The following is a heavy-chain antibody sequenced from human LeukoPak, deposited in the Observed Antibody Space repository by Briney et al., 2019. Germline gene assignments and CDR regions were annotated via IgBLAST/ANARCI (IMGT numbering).Heavy chain of an antibody. J-gene: IGHJ4*02. Sequence: ASVKVSCTASGYTFTSYGISWVRQAPGQGLEWMGWISAYNGNTNYAQKLQGRVTMTTDTSTSTAYMELRSLRSDDTAVYYCARGGETTEERRSWFDYWGQGTLVTVSS. CDR1: GYTFTSYG. D-gene: IGHD3-10*01. CDR2: ISAYNGNT. CDR3: ARGGETTEERRSWFDY. V-gene: IGHV1-18*01.